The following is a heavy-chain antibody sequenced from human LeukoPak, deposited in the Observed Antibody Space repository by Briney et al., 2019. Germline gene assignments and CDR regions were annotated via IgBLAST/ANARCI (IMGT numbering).Heavy chain of an antibody. Sequence: SETLSFNGTGYGGSISSYNWSWIRQPPGKGLMWIGRIYTSGSTYYNPSLKSRVTMSVDTSKNQFSLKLSSVTAADTAVYYCARERTIAAAKWFDPWGQGTLVTVSS. D-gene: IGHD6-13*01. V-gene: IGHV4-4*07. CDR1: GGSISSYN. J-gene: IGHJ5*02. CDR3: ARERTIAAAKWFDP. CDR2: IYTSGST.